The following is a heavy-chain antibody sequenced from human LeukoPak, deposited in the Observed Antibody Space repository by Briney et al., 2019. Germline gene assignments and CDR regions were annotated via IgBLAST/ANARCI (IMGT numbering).Heavy chain of an antibody. Sequence: PGGSLRLSCAASGFTFRDYAMTWVRQAPGKGPEWFSTFSAGGNRTYYADSVKGRFIITRDNSKNTLYLQMNSLRAEDTAVYYCAKVLSKIYIYGPFDYWGQGSLVTVSS. CDR1: GFTFRDYA. CDR2: FSAGGNRT. D-gene: IGHD3-10*01. CDR3: AKVLSKIYIYGPFDY. V-gene: IGHV3-23*01. J-gene: IGHJ4*02.